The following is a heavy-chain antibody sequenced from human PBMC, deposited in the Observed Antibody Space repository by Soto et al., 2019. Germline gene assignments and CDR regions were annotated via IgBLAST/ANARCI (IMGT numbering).Heavy chain of an antibody. CDR1: GGSISSYY. CDR3: ARYSSRYNWFDP. V-gene: IGHV4-59*01. CDR2: IYYSGST. J-gene: IGHJ5*02. D-gene: IGHD6-13*01. Sequence: PXGTLSLTFTVSGGSISSYYWSWIRQPPGKGLEWIGYIYYSGSTNYNPSLKSRVTISVDTSKNQFSLKLSSVTAADTAVYYCARYSSRYNWFDPWGQGTLVTVSS.